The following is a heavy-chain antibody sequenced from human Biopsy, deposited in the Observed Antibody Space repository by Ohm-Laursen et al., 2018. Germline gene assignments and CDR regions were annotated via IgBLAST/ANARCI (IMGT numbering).Heavy chain of an antibody. J-gene: IGHJ5*02. CDR3: ARGPGKLWSGYYT. CDR2: IYSDGNT. Sequence: SLRLSCTASGFTVSDNHISWIHQAPGKGLQWVSLIYSDGNTYYADSVKGRFTISRDIPRNTLYLQMNSLRAEDTAVYYCARGPGKLWSGYYTWGQGYLVSVSS. CDR1: GFTVSDNH. V-gene: IGHV3-53*01. D-gene: IGHD3-3*01.